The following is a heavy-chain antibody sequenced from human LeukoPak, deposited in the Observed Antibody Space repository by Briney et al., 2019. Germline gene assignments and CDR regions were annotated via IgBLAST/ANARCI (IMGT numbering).Heavy chain of an antibody. J-gene: IGHJ4*02. D-gene: IGHD5-18*01. CDR3: ARLRRGYSYGTFDY. CDR1: GYTFTSYG. Sequence: ASVKVSCKASGYTFTSYGISWVRQAPGQGLEGMGWISAYNGNTNYAQKLQGRVTMTTDTSTSTAYMELRSLRSDDTAVHYCARLRRGYSYGTFDYWGQGTLVTVSS. CDR2: ISAYNGNT. V-gene: IGHV1-18*01.